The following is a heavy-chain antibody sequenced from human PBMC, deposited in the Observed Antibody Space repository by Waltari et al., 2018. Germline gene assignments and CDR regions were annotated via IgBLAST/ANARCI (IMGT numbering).Heavy chain of an antibody. V-gene: IGHV1-18*01. CDR1: GYTFSDYG. Sequence: QVQLVQSGAEVKKPGASVKVSCKASGYTFSDYGISWVRQAPGQGLEWMGWISGNNGHTNHAQKFQGRLIMTEDTSATTVYMELTYLTSDDTAMYYCARLANTPATVTRAFDFWGQGTLVNVSS. D-gene: IGHD4-17*01. CDR2: ISGNNGHT. J-gene: IGHJ4*02. CDR3: ARLANTPATVTRAFDF.